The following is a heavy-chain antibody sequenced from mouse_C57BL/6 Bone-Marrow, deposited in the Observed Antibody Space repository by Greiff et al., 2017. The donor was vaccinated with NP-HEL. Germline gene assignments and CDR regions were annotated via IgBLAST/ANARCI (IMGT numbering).Heavy chain of an antibody. CDR2: FYPGSGSI. CDR1: GYTFTEYT. J-gene: IGHJ1*03. V-gene: IGHV1-62-2*01. Sequence: VQLQQSGAELVKPGASVKLSCKASGYTFTEYTIHWVKQRSGQGLEWIGWFYPGSGSIKYNEKFKDKATLTADKSSSTVYLDLSRLTSEDAAVYFCAGDGDYFGRSYGYFDGWGTGTTVTVSS. D-gene: IGHD1-1*01. CDR3: AGDGDYFGRSYGYFDG.